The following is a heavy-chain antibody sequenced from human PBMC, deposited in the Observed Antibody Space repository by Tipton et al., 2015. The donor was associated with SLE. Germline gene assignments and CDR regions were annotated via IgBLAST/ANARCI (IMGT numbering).Heavy chain of an antibody. J-gene: IGHJ4*02. CDR2: IYYSGST. V-gene: IGHV4-34*01. CDR3: ARGLNMHTGIGY. CDR1: GGSFSGYY. D-gene: IGHD1-14*01. Sequence: TLSLTCAVYGGSFSGYYWSWIRQHPGKGLEWIGYIYYSGSTNYNPSLKSRVTISVDTSKNQFSLKLSSVNAADTAVYFCARGLNMHTGIGYWGQGTPVTVSS.